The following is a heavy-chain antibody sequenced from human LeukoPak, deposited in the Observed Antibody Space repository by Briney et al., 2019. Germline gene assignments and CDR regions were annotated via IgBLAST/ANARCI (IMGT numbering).Heavy chain of an antibody. CDR2: ISYDGSNK. CDR3: ARYRVVVITNKNYYFDY. J-gene: IGHJ4*02. V-gene: IGHV3-30*04. Sequence: PGGSLRLSCAASGFTFSSYAMHWVRQAPGKGLEWVAVISYDGSNKYYADSVKGRFTISRDNSKNTLYLQMNSLRAEDTAVYYCARYRVVVITNKNYYFDYWGQGTLVTVSS. D-gene: IGHD3-22*01. CDR1: GFTFSSYA.